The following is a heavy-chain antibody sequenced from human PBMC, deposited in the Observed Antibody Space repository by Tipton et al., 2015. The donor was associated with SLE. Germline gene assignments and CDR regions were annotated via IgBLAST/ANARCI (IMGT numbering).Heavy chain of an antibody. Sequence: SLRLSCAVYGGSFSGYYWSWIRQPPGKGLEWVAVIWYDGSNKYYADSVKGRFTISRDNSKNTLYLQMNSLRAEDTAVYYCAAFSIPSGMDVWGQGTTVTVSS. D-gene: IGHD3-10*01. CDR2: IWYDGSNK. V-gene: IGHV3-33*08. CDR3: AAFSIPSGMDV. CDR1: GGSFSGYY. J-gene: IGHJ6*02.